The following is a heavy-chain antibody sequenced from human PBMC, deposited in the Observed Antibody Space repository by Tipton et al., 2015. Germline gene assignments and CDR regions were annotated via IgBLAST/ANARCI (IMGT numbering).Heavy chain of an antibody. CDR3: ARGYGRMVRGVHFDY. CDR2: IYYTGTT. V-gene: IGHV4-59*01. D-gene: IGHD3-10*01. CDR1: GDSISSYN. Sequence: LRLSCTVSGDSISSYNWSWFRQSPGKGLEWIGYIYYTGTTTYNPSLKSRVTMSMDTSKKQFSLKLSSVTAADAAVYYCARGYGRMVRGVHFDYWGQGTLVTVSS. J-gene: IGHJ4*02.